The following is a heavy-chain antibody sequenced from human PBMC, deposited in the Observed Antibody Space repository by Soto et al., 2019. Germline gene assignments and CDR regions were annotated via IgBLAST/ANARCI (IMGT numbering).Heavy chain of an antibody. CDR2: ISAYNGNT. CDR3: ARDSNYYGSGSYLDY. CDR1: GYTFTSYG. D-gene: IGHD3-10*01. Sequence: QVQLVQSGAEVKKPGASVKVSCKASGYTFTSYGISWVRQAPGQGLEWMGWISAYNGNTNYAQKLQGRVTMTTDTSTSTAYLELRSLRSDDTAVYYCARDSNYYGSGSYLDYWGQGTLVTVSS. V-gene: IGHV1-18*01. J-gene: IGHJ4*02.